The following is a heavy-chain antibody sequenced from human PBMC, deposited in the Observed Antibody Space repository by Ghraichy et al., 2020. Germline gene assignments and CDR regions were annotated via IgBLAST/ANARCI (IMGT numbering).Heavy chain of an antibody. CDR3: ARLQQWSNIKDAFDI. D-gene: IGHD6-19*01. J-gene: IGHJ3*02. CDR2: INHSGST. Sequence: SETLSLTCAVYGGSFSGYYWSWIRQPPGKGLEWIGEINHSGSTNYNPSLKSRVTISVDTSKNQFSLKLSSVTAADTAVYYCARLQQWSNIKDAFDIWGQGTMVTVSS. CDR1: GGSFSGYY. V-gene: IGHV4-34*01.